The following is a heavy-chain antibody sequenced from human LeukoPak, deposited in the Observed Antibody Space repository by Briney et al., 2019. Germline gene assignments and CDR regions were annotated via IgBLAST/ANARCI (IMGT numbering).Heavy chain of an antibody. V-gene: IGHV1-18*01. Sequence: GASVKVSCKASGYTFTSYGISWVRQAPGQGLEWMGWISAYNGNTNYAQKLQGRVTMTTDTSTSTAYMEPRSLRSDDTAVYYCARVKDIVVVVAATANLDYWGQGTLVTVSS. J-gene: IGHJ4*02. CDR2: ISAYNGNT. CDR1: GYTFTSYG. CDR3: ARVKDIVVVVAATANLDY. D-gene: IGHD2-15*01.